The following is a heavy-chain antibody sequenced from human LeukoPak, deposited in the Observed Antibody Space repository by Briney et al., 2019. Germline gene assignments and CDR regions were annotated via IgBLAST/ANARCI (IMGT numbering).Heavy chain of an antibody. Sequence: SETLSLTCTVSGGSISSTNYFWGWIRQPPGKGLEWIGNIYYTGSTYYSPSLKSRVTISVDTSKNQFSLKLSSVTAADTAVYYCARHDSQLLWLFDYWGQGTLVTVSS. V-gene: IGHV4-39*01. D-gene: IGHD2-2*01. CDR2: IYYTGST. J-gene: IGHJ4*02. CDR3: ARHDSQLLWLFDY. CDR1: GGSISSTNYF.